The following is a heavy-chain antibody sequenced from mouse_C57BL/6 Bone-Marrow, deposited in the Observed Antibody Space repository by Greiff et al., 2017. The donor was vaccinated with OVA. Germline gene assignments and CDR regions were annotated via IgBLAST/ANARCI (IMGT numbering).Heavy chain of an antibody. CDR2: ICRGDGDT. CDR3: AGSWFAY. Sequence: VQLQQSGAGLVKPGASVKISCTASGYAFSSYWMNWVQQRPGKGLEWIGQICRGDGDTYYNGKFTGQATLTADKSSSTAYMQLSSLTSEDAAVYYCAGSWFAYWGQGTLVTVSA. J-gene: IGHJ3*01. CDR1: GYAFSSYW. V-gene: IGHV1-80*01.